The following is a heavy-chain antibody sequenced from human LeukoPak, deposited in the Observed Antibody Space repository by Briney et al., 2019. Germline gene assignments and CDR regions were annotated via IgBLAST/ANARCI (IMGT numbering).Heavy chain of an antibody. V-gene: IGHV4-59*01. CDR3: ARDDLSRAYGMDV. D-gene: IGHD3/OR15-3a*01. Sequence: PSETLSLTCPVSGGSISSYYWSWIRQPPGKGLEWIGYIYYSGSTNYNPSLKSRVTISVDTSKNQFSLKLSSVTAADTAVYYCARDDLSRAYGMDVWGQGTTVTVSS. CDR2: IYYSGST. CDR1: GGSISSYY. J-gene: IGHJ6*02.